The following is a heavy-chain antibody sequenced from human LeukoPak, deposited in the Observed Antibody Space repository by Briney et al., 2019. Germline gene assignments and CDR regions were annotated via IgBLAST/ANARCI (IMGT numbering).Heavy chain of an antibody. D-gene: IGHD3-3*01. CDR1: GFTFSSYW. V-gene: IGHV3-7*01. CDR3: ARGPSYYDFWSGYSLPYYFDY. CDR2: IKQDGSEK. J-gene: IGHJ4*02. Sequence: GGSLRLSCAASGFTFSSYWMSWVRQAPGKGLEGVANIKQDGSEKYYVDSVKGRFTISRDNAKNSLYLQMNSLRAEDTAVYYCARGPSYYDFWSGYSLPYYFDYWGQGTLVTVSS.